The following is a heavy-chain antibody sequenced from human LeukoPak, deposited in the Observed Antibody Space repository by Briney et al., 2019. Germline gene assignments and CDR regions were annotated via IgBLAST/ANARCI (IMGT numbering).Heavy chain of an antibody. CDR2: IYTSGST. CDR3: ASLPYDILTGYDAFDI. J-gene: IGHJ3*02. CDR1: GGSISSYY. V-gene: IGHV4-4*07. D-gene: IGHD3-9*01. Sequence: PSETLSLTCTVSGGSISSYYWSWIRQPAGKGLEWIGRIYTSGSTNYNPSLKSRVTISVDTSKNQFSLKLSSVTAADTAVYYCASLPYDILTGYDAFDIWGQGTMVTVSS.